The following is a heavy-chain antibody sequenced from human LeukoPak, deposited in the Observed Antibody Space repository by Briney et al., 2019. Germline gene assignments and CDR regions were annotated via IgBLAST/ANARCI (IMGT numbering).Heavy chain of an antibody. CDR2: INRSGST. Sequence: PSETLSLTCAVYGGSFSGYYWSWIRQPPGKGLEWIGEINRSGSTNYNPSLKSRVTISVDTSKNQFSLKLSSVTAADTAVYYCARDPLYSSGWSRGSYWGQGTLVTVSS. J-gene: IGHJ4*02. V-gene: IGHV4-34*01. CDR3: ARDPLYSSGWSRGSY. CDR1: GGSFSGYY. D-gene: IGHD6-19*01.